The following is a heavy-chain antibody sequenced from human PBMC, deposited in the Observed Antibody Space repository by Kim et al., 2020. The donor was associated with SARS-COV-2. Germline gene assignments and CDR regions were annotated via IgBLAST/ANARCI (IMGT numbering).Heavy chain of an antibody. Sequence: GGSLRLSCAASGFTFNSFGFSWVRQVPGKGLEWVANIKTDGSEKYYVDSVRGRFTISRDNAKNSLSLEMNSLRAEDTAVYFCARGGWYPEHWGQGMLVTV. CDR3: ARGGWYPEH. CDR1: GFTFNSFG. D-gene: IGHD6-19*01. CDR2: IKTDGSEK. J-gene: IGHJ4*02. V-gene: IGHV3-7*03.